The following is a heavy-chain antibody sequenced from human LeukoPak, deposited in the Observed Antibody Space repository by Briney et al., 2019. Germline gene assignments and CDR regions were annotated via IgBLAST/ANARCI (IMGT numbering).Heavy chain of an antibody. V-gene: IGHV3-21*01. J-gene: IGHJ4*02. Sequence: GGSLRLSCAASGFTFSSYSMNWVRQAPGKGLEWVSSISSSSSYIYYADSVKGRFTISKDNAKNSLYLQMNSLRAEDTAVYYCAREVAAGTFDYWGQGTLVTVSS. CDR2: ISSSSSYI. CDR1: GFTFSSYS. D-gene: IGHD6-13*01. CDR3: AREVAAGTFDY.